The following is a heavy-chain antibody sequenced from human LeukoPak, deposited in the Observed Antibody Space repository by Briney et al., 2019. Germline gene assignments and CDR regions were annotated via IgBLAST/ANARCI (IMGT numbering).Heavy chain of an antibody. CDR1: GGSISSYY. V-gene: IGHV4-59*01. Sequence: ASETLSLTCTVSGGSISSYYWSWIRQPPGKGLEWIGYIYYSGSTNYNPSLKSRVTISVDTSKNQFSLKLSSVTAADTAVYYCARVRSNYDFWSGSNHGMDVWDQGTTVTVSS. D-gene: IGHD3-3*01. CDR2: IYYSGST. J-gene: IGHJ6*02. CDR3: ARVRSNYDFWSGSNHGMDV.